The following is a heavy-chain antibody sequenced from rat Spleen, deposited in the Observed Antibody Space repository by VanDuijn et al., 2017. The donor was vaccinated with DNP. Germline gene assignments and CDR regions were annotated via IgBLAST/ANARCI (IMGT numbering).Heavy chain of an antibody. Sequence: EVQLVESDGGLVQPGRSLKLSCAASGFTFSDYYMAWVRQAPTKGLEWVATISYDGSSTYYSDSVKGRFTISRDNAKSSLYLQMDSLRSEDTATYYCVRWVGDYWGQGVMVTVSS. D-gene: IGHD1-7*01. CDR2: ISYDGSST. J-gene: IGHJ2*01. CDR1: GFTFSDYY. V-gene: IGHV5-29*01. CDR3: VRWVGDY.